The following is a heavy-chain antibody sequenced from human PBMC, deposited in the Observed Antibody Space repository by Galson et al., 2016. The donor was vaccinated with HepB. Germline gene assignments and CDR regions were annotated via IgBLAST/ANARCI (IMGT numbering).Heavy chain of an antibody. CDR2: ISASGVNT. D-gene: IGHD3-3*02. J-gene: IGHJ4*02. CDR3: ARGTSNAWPFDY. V-gene: IGHV3-23*01. Sequence: SLRLSCAASGFSIITHAMSWVRQAPGKGLEWVATISASGVNTQYADSVKGRFTISKDDSWNTVYLHADSLRVEDAAVYYCARGTSNAWPFDYWGQGTLVTVSS. CDR1: GFSIITHA.